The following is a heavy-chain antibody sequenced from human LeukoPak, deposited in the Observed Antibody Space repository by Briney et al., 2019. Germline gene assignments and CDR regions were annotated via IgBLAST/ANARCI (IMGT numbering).Heavy chain of an antibody. CDR3: ARDQGYYGSGSNIVQH. V-gene: IGHV3-21*01. CDR2: ISSSSTYI. Sequence: GGSLRLSCAASGFTFSSCSMSWVRQAPGKGLEWVSSISSSSTYIYFADSVKGRFTISRDNAKNSLYLQMNSLRAEDTAVYYCARDQGYYGSGSNIVQHWGQGTLVTVSS. D-gene: IGHD3-10*01. J-gene: IGHJ1*01. CDR1: GFTFSSCS.